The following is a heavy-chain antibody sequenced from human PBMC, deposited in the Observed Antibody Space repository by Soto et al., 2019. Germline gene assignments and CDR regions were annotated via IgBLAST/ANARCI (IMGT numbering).Heavy chain of an antibody. CDR3: AMTTVTYTDYFDF. CDR2: IYYNRST. J-gene: IGHJ4*02. D-gene: IGHD4-17*01. Sequence: PSETLSLTCTISGASMTSSSYFWGFVRQPPGLGLEWIGTIYYNRSTYYSTSLKSRVAISVDTSKSLFSLSLRSVTAADTAMYYGAMTTVTYTDYFDFWGQGALVTVSS. V-gene: IGHV4-39*01. CDR1: GASMTSSSYF.